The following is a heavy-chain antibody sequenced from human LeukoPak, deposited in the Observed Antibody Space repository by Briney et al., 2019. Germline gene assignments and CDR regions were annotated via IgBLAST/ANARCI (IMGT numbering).Heavy chain of an antibody. J-gene: IGHJ4*02. V-gene: IGHV1-8*01. D-gene: IGHD3-3*01. CDR1: GYTFTGYD. CDR2: MNPNSGNT. CDR3: ARIPPGGGDLEWVPD. Sequence: PRASVKVSCKASGYTFTGYDINWVRQATGQGLEWMGWMNPNSGNTGYAQKFQGRVTMTRNTSISTAYMELSSLRSEDTAVYYCARIPPGGGDLEWVPDWGQGTLVTVSS.